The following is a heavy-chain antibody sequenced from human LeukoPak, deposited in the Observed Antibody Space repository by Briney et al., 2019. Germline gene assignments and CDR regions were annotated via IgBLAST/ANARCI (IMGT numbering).Heavy chain of an antibody. D-gene: IGHD3-3*01. CDR2: IIPIFGTA. Sequence: GSSVKVSCKASGGTFSSYAISWVRQAPGQGLEWMGGIIPIFGTANYAQKFEGRVTITTDESTSTVYMELSSLRSEDTAVYYCARGVSPYDFWSGQYYYYYMDVWGKGTTVTVSS. CDR3: ARGVSPYDFWSGQYYYYYMDV. V-gene: IGHV1-69*05. J-gene: IGHJ6*03. CDR1: GGTFSSYA.